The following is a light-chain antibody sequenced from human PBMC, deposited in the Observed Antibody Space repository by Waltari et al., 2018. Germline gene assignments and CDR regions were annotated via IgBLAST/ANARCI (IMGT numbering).Light chain of an antibody. CDR3: QAWDSSTAV. Sequence: SYELTQPPSVSVSPGQTASITCSGDKLGEKYACWYQQKPGQSPVLFISQDNKRPSGISERFSGSNSGYTATLTISGTQAMDDADYYCQAWDSSTAVFGGGTRLTVL. J-gene: IGLJ3*02. CDR1: KLGEKY. CDR2: QDN. V-gene: IGLV3-1*01.